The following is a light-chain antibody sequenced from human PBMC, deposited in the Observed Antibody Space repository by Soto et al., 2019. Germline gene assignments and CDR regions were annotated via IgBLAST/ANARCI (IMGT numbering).Light chain of an antibody. V-gene: IGKV3-15*01. CDR2: GAS. CDR3: QQYHNWPPLT. CDR1: QSVRTN. J-gene: IGKJ4*01. Sequence: EIVLTQSPATLSVSPGEGATLSCRASQSVRTNLAWYQQKPGQAPRLLIYGASTRATGIPARFSGSGSGTEFTLTISSLQSEDFAVYYCQQYHNWPPLTFGGGTKVDIK.